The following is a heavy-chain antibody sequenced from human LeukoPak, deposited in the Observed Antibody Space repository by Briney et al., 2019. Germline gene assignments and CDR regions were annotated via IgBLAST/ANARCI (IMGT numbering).Heavy chain of an antibody. CDR2: ISSSSSYI. CDR1: GFTFSSYS. CDR3: ARVQLRVPYDY. D-gene: IGHD1-7*01. J-gene: IGHJ4*02. V-gene: IGHV3-21*01. Sequence: GGSLRLSCAAPGFTFSSYSMNWVRQAPGKGLEWVSSISSSSSYIYYADSVKGRFTISRDNAKNSLYLQMNSLRAEDTAVYYCARVQLRVPYDYWGQGTLVTVSS.